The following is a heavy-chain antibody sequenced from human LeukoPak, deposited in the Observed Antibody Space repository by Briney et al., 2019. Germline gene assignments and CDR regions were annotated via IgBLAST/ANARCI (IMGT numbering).Heavy chain of an antibody. V-gene: IGHV3-7*01. Sequence: TGGSLRLSCAASGFTFSSYWMSWVRQAPGKGLERVANIKQDGSEKYYVDSVKGRFTISRDNAKNSLYLQMNSLRAEDTAVYYCARVRAYYGDYQDAFDIWGQGTMVTVSS. D-gene: IGHD4-17*01. CDR2: IKQDGSEK. J-gene: IGHJ3*02. CDR1: GFTFSSYW. CDR3: ARVRAYYGDYQDAFDI.